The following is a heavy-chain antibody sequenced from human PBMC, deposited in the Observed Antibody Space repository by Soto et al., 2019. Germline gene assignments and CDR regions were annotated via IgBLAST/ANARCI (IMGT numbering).Heavy chain of an antibody. CDR1: GGTFSSYA. D-gene: IGHD3-22*01. CDR3: AKAGSISMIVVALGGACVI. CDR2: ISGSGGST. J-gene: IGHJ3*02. Sequence: SCKASGGTFSSYAMSWVRQAPGKGLEWVSAISGSGGSTYYADSVKGRFTISRDNSKNTLYLQMNSLRAEDTAVYYCAKAGSISMIVVALGGACVIRGQGTMFTVS. V-gene: IGHV3-23*01.